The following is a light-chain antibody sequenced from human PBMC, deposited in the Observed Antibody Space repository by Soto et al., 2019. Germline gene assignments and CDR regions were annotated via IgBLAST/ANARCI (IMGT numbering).Light chain of an antibody. J-gene: IGKJ5*01. CDR1: QGIGSW. CDR2: AAS. V-gene: IGKV1-12*01. Sequence: DIQMTQPPSSVSASVGDRVTSTCRASQGIGSWLAWYQQKPGKAPKLLIYAASSLQSGVPSRFSGSGSGTDFTLTISSLQPEDFATYYCQQANRFPITFGQGTRLEIK. CDR3: QQANRFPIT.